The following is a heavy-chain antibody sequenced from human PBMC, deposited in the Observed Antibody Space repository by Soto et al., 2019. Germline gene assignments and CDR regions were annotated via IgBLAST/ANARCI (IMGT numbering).Heavy chain of an antibody. Sequence: EVQLLESGGGLVQPGGSLRLSCAASGFTFSTYAMNWVRQAPGNGLEWVSAISGSGGSIHYADSVKGRFTTSRDKSKNTLHLQMNSLRDEDTAVYHCVKGYWKGDVWGQGTTVTVSS. J-gene: IGHJ6*02. CDR3: VKGYWKGDV. CDR2: ISGSGGSI. V-gene: IGHV3-23*01. CDR1: GFTFSTYA. D-gene: IGHD1-1*01.